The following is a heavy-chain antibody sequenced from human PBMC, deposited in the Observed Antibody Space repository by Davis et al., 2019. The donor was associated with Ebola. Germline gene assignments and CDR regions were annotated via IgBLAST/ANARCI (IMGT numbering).Heavy chain of an antibody. CDR2: IWYDGSNK. D-gene: IGHD6-13*01. Sequence: GESLKISCAASGFTFSSYGMHWVRQAPGKGLEWVAVIWYDGSNKYYADSVKGRFTISRDNSKNTLYLQMNSLRAEDTAVYYCARESSSSWYPYRYFDYWGQGALVTVSS. CDR3: ARESSSSWYPYRYFDY. CDR1: GFTFSSYG. J-gene: IGHJ4*02. V-gene: IGHV3-33*08.